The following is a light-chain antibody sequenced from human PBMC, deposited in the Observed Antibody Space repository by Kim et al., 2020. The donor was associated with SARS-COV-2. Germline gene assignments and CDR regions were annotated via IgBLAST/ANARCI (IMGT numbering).Light chain of an antibody. V-gene: IGKV3-15*01. CDR1: QSVNSN. Sequence: EIVMTQSPAILPVSPGERATLSCRASQSVNSNLAWYQQKPGQAPRLLIYGASTRATGIPARFSGYGSGTEFTLTISSLQSEDFAVYYCQQYNNWPPRYTFGQGTKLEI. CDR2: GAS. J-gene: IGKJ2*01. CDR3: QQYNNWPPRYT.